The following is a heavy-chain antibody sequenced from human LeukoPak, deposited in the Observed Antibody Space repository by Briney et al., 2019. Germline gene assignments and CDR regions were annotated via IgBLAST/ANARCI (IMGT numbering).Heavy chain of an antibody. Sequence: GGSLRLSCSASGLTFSSYAMSWVRQAPGKGLEWVSAISGSGGSTYYADSVKGRFTISRDNSKNTLYLQMNSLRAEDTAVYYCAKDRKRFPFDYWGQGTLVTVSS. CDR1: GLTFSSYA. CDR2: ISGSGGST. CDR3: AKDRKRFPFDY. J-gene: IGHJ4*02. D-gene: IGHD2-21*01. V-gene: IGHV3-23*01.